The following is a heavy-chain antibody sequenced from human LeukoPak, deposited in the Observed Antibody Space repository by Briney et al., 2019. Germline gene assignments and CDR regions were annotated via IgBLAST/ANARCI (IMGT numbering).Heavy chain of an antibody. V-gene: IGHV4-39*01. CDR3: TRGSYDVLTGYSTLGEY. D-gene: IGHD3-9*01. Sequence: SETLSLTCNVAGGSISSSTYYWGWIRQPPGKGLEWIGNIYYSGSTYYNPSLKSRLTISVDTSQGQFSLRLSSVTAADTGLYYCTRGSYDVLTGYSTLGEYWGQGALVTVSS. CDR2: IYYSGST. CDR1: GGSISSSTYY. J-gene: IGHJ4*02.